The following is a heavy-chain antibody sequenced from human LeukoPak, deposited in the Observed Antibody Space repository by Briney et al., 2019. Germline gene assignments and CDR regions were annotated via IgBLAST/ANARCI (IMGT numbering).Heavy chain of an antibody. Sequence: SVKVSCKASGGTFSSYAISWVRQGPGQGLEWMGGIIPIFGTANYAQKFQGRVTITTDESTSTAYMELSSLRSEDTAVYYCATQPYNWNTRYYYYYYMDVWGKGPRSPSP. CDR3: ATQPYNWNTRYYYYYYMDV. CDR2: IIPIFGTA. CDR1: GGTFSSYA. J-gene: IGHJ6*03. D-gene: IGHD1/OR15-1a*01. V-gene: IGHV1-69*05.